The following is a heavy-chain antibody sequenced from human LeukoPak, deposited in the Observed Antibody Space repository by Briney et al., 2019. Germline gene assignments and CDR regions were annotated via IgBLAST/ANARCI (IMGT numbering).Heavy chain of an antibody. CDR3: AKGGGGSGWYRGKDY. CDR2: ICDSGGST. D-gene: IGHD6-19*01. J-gene: IGHJ4*02. CDR1: GFTFSNYA. Sequence: GGSLRLSCAASGFTFSNYAMSWVRQAPGKGLEWVSVICDSGGSTHYADSVKGRFTISRDNSQNTLYLQMDSLRVEDTAIYYCAKGGGGSGWYRGKDYWGQGTLVTVSS. V-gene: IGHV3-23*01.